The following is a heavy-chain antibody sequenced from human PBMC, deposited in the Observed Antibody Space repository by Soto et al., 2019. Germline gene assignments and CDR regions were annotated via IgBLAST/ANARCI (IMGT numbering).Heavy chain of an antibody. CDR2: ISYDGSNK. Sequence: QVQLVESGGGVVQPGRSLRLSCAASGFSFSSYGMHWVRQAPGKGLEWVAVISYDGSNKYYVDSVKGRFTISRDNSKNTLCLQMNSLRADDTAVYYCAKAMDTRDIDYWGQGTLVTVSS. CDR1: GFSFSSYG. CDR3: AKAMDTRDIDY. V-gene: IGHV3-30*18. J-gene: IGHJ4*02.